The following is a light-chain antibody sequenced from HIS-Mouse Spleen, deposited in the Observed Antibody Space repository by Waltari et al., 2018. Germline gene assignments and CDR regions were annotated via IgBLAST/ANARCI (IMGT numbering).Light chain of an antibody. CDR3: SSYAGSNNVV. J-gene: IGLJ2*01. CDR2: EVS. CDR1: SSHARGSTS. V-gene: IGLV2-8*01. Sequence: QSALTQPPSASGSPGPSVTIPFTGPSSHARGSTSVPWYQQHPGKAPKLMIYEVSKRPSGVPDRFSGSKSGNTASLTVSGLQAEDEADYYCSSYAGSNNVVFGGGTKLTVL.